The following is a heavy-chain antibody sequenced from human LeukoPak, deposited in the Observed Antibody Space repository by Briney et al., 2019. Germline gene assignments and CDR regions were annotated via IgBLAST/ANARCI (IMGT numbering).Heavy chain of an antibody. CDR1: GYTSTGYY. D-gene: IGHD2-2*01. CDR2: INPNSGGT. Sequence: ASVTVSCKASGYTSTGYYMHWVRQAPGQGLEGMGWINPNSGGTNYAQKFQGRVTMTRDTSISTAYMELSRLRSDDTAVYYCARGGRVRYCSSTSCYDPPYWGQGTLVTVSS. J-gene: IGHJ4*02. CDR3: ARGGRVRYCSSTSCYDPPY. V-gene: IGHV1-2*02.